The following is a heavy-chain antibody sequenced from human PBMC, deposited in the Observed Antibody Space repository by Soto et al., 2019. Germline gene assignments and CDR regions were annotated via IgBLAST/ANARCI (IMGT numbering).Heavy chain of an antibody. CDR1: GFTFSNNV. V-gene: IGHV3-23*01. CDR3: AKEVYGAARGGMDA. D-gene: IGHD3-10*01. J-gene: IGHJ6*02. CDR2: ISDNGGST. Sequence: GGSLRLSCAASGFTFSNNVMNWVRQAPGKGLEWVSGISDNGGSTYYADSVKGRCTISRDNSKNTLYLQMNSLRAEDTAVYYCAKEVYGAARGGMDAWGQGTTVTVSS.